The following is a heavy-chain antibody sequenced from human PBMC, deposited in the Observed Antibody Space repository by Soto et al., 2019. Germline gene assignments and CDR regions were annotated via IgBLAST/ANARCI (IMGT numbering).Heavy chain of an antibody. CDR1: GFSFSTYA. CDR3: AGRYCPNGVCYTNFYYYMDI. J-gene: IGHJ6*03. V-gene: IGHV3-23*01. Sequence: EVQLLESGGGLVQPGGSLRLSCAASGFSFSTYAMTWVRQAPGKGLEWVSTITPSGGNTYYADSVKVRFTITRDNPENTLFLHMNSLRAEDTAVYYCAGRYCPNGVCYTNFYYYMDIWGEGTSVTVSS. CDR2: ITPSGGNT. D-gene: IGHD2-8*01.